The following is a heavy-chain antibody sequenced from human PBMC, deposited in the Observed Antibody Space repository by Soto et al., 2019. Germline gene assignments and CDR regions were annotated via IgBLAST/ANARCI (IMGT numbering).Heavy chain of an antibody. V-gene: IGHV1-3*01. CDR3: ERDYDILSWLYGMDV. Sequence: QVQLVQSGAEVKKPGASVKVSCKASGYTFTSYAMHWVRQAPGQRLEWMGWINAGNGNTKYSQKFQGRVTITRDTSASTAYMELSSLRSEDTAVYYCERDYDILSWLYGMDVWGQGTTVTVSS. J-gene: IGHJ6*02. CDR1: GYTFTSYA. CDR2: INAGNGNT. D-gene: IGHD3-9*01.